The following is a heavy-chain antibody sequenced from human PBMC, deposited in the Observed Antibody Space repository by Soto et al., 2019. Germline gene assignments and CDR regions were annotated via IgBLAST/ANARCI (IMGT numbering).Heavy chain of an antibody. Sequence: EVQLVQSGGDLVQPGGSLRLSCVASGFTFSTYWMTWVRQAPGMGLEWVAGIKEDASEKVYVDSVKGRFSISRDNAKNSLYLQLNSLRAEDTAVYYCATAISSPFSNFDSWDQGSLVTVSS. V-gene: IGHV3-7*01. D-gene: IGHD2-2*01. CDR1: GFTFSTYW. CDR3: ATAISSPFSNFDS. J-gene: IGHJ4*02. CDR2: IKEDASEK.